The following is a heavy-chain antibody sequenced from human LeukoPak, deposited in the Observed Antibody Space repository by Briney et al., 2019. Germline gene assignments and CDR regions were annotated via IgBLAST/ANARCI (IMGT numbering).Heavy chain of an antibody. J-gene: IGHJ6*02. Sequence: GGSLRLSCAASGFTFNRYWMHWVRQAPGEGPVWVAHILNDGGSTSYADSVKGRFTISRDNAKSSLYLQMNSLRAEDTALYYCAKSSLGGYHDHDYYGMDVWGQGTTVTVSS. CDR3: AKSSLGGYHDHDYYGMDV. CDR2: ILNDGGST. D-gene: IGHD5-12*01. CDR1: GFTFNRYW. V-gene: IGHV3-74*01.